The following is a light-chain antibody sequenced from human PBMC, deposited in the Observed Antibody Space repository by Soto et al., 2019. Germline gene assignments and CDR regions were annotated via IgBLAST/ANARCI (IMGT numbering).Light chain of an antibody. V-gene: IGLV1-47*01. Sequence: QSVLTQPPSASGTPGQRVTISCSRSNSNIGTNYVYWYQQVPGTAPKLLIYRNDQRPSGVPDRFSGSKSGASASLAISGVRSEDEADYSCAAWDDRLSAVVFGGGTKLTVL. CDR2: RND. CDR1: NSNIGTNY. J-gene: IGLJ2*01. CDR3: AAWDDRLSAVV.